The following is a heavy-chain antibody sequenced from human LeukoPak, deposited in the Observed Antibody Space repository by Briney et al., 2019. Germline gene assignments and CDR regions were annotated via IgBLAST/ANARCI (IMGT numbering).Heavy chain of an antibody. CDR2: FNCDGGTT. D-gene: IGHD6-19*01. J-gene: IGHJ4*02. V-gene: IGHV3-20*03. Sequence: WVXHVXGKXXXXFSVFNCDGGTTRYGDSVKCPFTISRDNGKNSLYLQMNRLRAEDTALYYCARGDRNGWYFDDWGQGTLVTVSS. CDR3: ARGDRNGWYFDD.